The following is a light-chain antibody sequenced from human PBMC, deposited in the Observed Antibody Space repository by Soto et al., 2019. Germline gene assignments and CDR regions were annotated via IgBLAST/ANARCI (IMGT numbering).Light chain of an antibody. CDR3: LQDYKYPWT. J-gene: IGKJ1*01. V-gene: IGKV1-6*01. CDR2: DAS. Sequence: IQVTQSPSSLSASVGDRVTITCRASQGIRRDLSWYQQKPGQAPKFLIFDASTLQTGVPSRFSGSGSGIDFTLTISSLQPEDFATYYCLQDYKYPWTFGQGTKVDIK. CDR1: QGIRRD.